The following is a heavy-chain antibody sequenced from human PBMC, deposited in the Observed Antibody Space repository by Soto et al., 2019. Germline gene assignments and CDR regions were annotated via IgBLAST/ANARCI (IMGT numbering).Heavy chain of an antibody. D-gene: IGHD6-6*01. CDR2: IIPIFGTA. V-gene: IGHV1-69*01. CDR3: ARGTGSYSSSSYYYYGMDV. J-gene: IGHJ6*02. Sequence: QVPLVQSGAEVKKPGSSVKVSCKASGGTFSSYAISWVRQAPGQGLEWMGGIIPIFGTANYAQKFQGRVTITADESTSTAYMELSSLRSEDTAVYYCARGTGSYSSSSYYYYGMDVWGQGTTVTVSS. CDR1: GGTFSSYA.